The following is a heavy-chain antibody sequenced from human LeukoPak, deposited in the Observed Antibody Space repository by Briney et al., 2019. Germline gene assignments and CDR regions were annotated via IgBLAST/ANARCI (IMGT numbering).Heavy chain of an antibody. V-gene: IGHV3-30-3*01. D-gene: IGHD2-2*01. CDR2: ISYDGSNK. Sequence: GGSLRLSCAASGFTFSSYAMHWVRQAPGKGLEWVAVISYDGSNKYYADSVKGRFTISRDNSKNTLYLQMNSLRAEDTAVYYCARGLVVPAYYFDYWGQGTLVTVSS. J-gene: IGHJ4*02. CDR3: ARGLVVPAYYFDY. CDR1: GFTFSSYA.